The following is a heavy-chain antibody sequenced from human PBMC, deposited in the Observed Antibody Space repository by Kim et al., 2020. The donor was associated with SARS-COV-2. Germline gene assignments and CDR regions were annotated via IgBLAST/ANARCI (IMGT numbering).Heavy chain of an antibody. J-gene: IGHJ4*02. CDR3: ARAVSRYGSGTPRFFDY. D-gene: IGHD3-10*01. CDR2: IYYSGST. Sequence: ETLSLTCTVSDGSISSYYWSWIRQPPGKGLEWIGYIYYSGSTSYNPSLKSRVTMSVDTSKNQFSLKLSSVTAADTAVYYCARAVSRYGSGTPRFFDYWGQGTLVTVSS. CDR1: DGSISSYY. V-gene: IGHV4-59*13.